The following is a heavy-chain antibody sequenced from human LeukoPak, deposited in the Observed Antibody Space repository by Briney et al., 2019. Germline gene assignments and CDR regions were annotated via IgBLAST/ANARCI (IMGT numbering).Heavy chain of an antibody. CDR3: ARNTKNYDFWSGPSFDY. CDR1: GGSISSGDYY. V-gene: IGHV4-30-4*08. CDR2: IYYSGST. Sequence: SQTLSLTSTVSGGSISSGDYYWSWIRQPPGKGLEWIGYIYYSGSTYYNPSLKSRVTISVDTSKNQFSLKLSSVTAADTAVYYCARNTKNYDFWSGPSFDYWGQGTLVTVSS. J-gene: IGHJ4*02. D-gene: IGHD3-3*01.